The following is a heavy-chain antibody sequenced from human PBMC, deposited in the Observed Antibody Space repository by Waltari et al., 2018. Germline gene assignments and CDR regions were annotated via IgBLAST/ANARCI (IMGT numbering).Heavy chain of an antibody. J-gene: IGHJ4*02. V-gene: IGHV3-30*07. CDR1: GFIFTNSP. Sequence: QVQLMKTGGGVLQPGRSLRLSCAASGFIFTNSPIHWVRQAPGKGLQWVAVISSDGTNKYYTDSVKGRFTISRDNSKNTLYLQMNSLRAEDTAVYYCARERRGWGDGYSPLFDYWGQGTLVTVSS. D-gene: IGHD5-18*01. CDR2: ISSDGTNK. CDR3: ARERRGWGDGYSPLFDY.